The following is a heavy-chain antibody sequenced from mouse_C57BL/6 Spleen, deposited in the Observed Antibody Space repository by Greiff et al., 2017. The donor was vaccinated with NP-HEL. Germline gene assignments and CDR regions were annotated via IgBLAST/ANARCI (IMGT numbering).Heavy chain of an antibody. J-gene: IGHJ3*01. V-gene: IGHV3-6*01. CDR2: ISYDGSN. CDR3: ARDGYDVGVWFAY. D-gene: IGHD2-2*01. CDR1: GYSITSGYY. Sequence: EVKLQESGPGLVKPSQSLSLTCSVTGYSITSGYYWNWIRQFPGNKLEWMGYISYDGSNNYNPSLKNRISITRDTSKNQFFLKLNSVTTEDTATYYCARDGYDVGVWFAYWGQGTLVTVSA.